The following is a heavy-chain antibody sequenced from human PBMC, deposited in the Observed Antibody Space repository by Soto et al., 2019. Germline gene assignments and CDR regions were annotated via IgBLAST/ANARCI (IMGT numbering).Heavy chain of an antibody. CDR2: ISPDNGNT. CDR1: GYTFTIYG. CDR3: ARALGYSGYAGMDV. V-gene: IGHV1-18*01. Sequence: QVQLVQSGGEVKNPGASVKVSCKASGYTFTIYGINWVRQAPGQGLEWMGWISPDNGNTNYAQKLQGRVTMTTDTSTGTAYMELSSLRSDDTAVYYFARALGYSGYAGMDVWGQGTTVTVSS. D-gene: IGHD5-12*01. J-gene: IGHJ6*02.